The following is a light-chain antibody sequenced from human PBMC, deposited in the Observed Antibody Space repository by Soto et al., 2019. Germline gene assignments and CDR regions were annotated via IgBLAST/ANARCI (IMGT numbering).Light chain of an antibody. CDR3: QKYDSAPT. Sequence: DIQMTQSPSSLSASVGGRFTITCLPSQGIGTSLAWYQQKPGTIPKPLIHTASTLQSGVPSRFSGSGSGTDFTLTISSPHPEDVATYYCQKYDSAPTFGPGTKVDI. CDR1: QGIGTS. CDR2: TAS. V-gene: IGKV1-27*01. J-gene: IGKJ1*01.